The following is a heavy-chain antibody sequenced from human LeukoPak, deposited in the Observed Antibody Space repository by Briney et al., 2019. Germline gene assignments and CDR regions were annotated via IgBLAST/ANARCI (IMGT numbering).Heavy chain of an antibody. D-gene: IGHD2-2*01. CDR3: ARGGGGHCSSTSCPTPDY. J-gene: IGHJ4*02. CDR2: INPNSGGT. V-gene: IGHV1-2*02. CDR1: GYTFTGYY. Sequence: ASVKVSCKASGYTFTGYYMHWVRQAPGQGLEWMGWINPNSGGTNYAQKFQGRVTMTSDTSTSTAYMELRSLRSDDTAVYYCARGGGGHCSSTSCPTPDYWGQGTLVTVSS.